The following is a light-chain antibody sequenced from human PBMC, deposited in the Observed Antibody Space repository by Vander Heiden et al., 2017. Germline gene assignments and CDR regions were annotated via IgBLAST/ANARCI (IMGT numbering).Light chain of an antibody. CDR3: VLYMGSGSWV. CDR2: STN. Sequence: QTVVTQEPSFSVSPGGTVTLTCGLSSGSVSTSYYPSWYQQTPGHAPRTLIYSTNTRSSGVPDRFSGSIRGTTAALTITGAQADDESDYYCVLYMGSGSWVFGGGTKLTVL. CDR1: SGSVSTSYY. V-gene: IGLV8-61*01. J-gene: IGLJ3*02.